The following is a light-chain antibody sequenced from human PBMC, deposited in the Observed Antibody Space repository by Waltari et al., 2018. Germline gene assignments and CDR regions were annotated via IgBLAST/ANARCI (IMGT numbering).Light chain of an antibody. J-gene: IGKJ4*01. CDR1: QGISNS. CDR2: AAS. V-gene: IGKV1-NL1*01. Sequence: DIQMTQSPSSLSASVGDTVTITCRASQGISNSLAWYQQKPGEAPKLLLSAASRLESGVPSRCSGSGAGTDYTLTISRLQPEDLATYFGQLYYGDSLTFGGGTKVEIK. CDR3: QLYYGDSLT.